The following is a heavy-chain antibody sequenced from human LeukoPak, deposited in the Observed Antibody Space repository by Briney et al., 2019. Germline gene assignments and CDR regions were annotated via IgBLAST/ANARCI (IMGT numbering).Heavy chain of an antibody. J-gene: IGHJ4*02. CDR2: INTDGSST. V-gene: IGHV3-74*01. Sequence: PGGSLRLSCAASGFTFSSYWMHWVRQAPGKGLVWVSRINTDGSSTSYADSVKGRFTISRDSAKNTLYLQMNSLRAEDTAVCYCARVGYGGTWYVDYWGQGTLVTVSS. CDR3: ARVGYGGTWYVDY. CDR1: GFTFSSYW. D-gene: IGHD6-13*01.